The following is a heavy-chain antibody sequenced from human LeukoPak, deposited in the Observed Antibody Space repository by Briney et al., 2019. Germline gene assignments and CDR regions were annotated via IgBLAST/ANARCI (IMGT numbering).Heavy chain of an antibody. D-gene: IGHD2-2*01. V-gene: IGHV3-74*01. CDR2: INGDGTTT. Sequence: GGSLTLSCATSGFTFSSHWMNWVRQAPWKGLLWVSRINGDGTTTTYADSVKGRFTISRDKDENKLYLQMNSLRDEDTAVYYCARLRPYQNGGGFDPWGQGTLVTVSS. CDR3: ARLRPYQNGGGFDP. J-gene: IGHJ5*02. CDR1: GFTFSSHW.